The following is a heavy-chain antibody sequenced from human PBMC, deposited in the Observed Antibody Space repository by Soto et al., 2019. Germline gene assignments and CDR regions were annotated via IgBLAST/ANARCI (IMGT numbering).Heavy chain of an antibody. Sequence: SETLSLACAVSGGSISSGDYSWSWIRQPPGKGLEWIGYIYHSGSTYYNPSLKSRVTRSVDRSKNQFSLKLSSVTAADTAVYYFDRWWIYAHRLAPWGQGTSVSASS. CDR1: GGSISSGDYS. V-gene: IGHV4-30-2*01. J-gene: IGHJ5*02. CDR2: IYHSGST. CDR3: DRWWIYAHRLAP. D-gene: IGHD2-2*01.